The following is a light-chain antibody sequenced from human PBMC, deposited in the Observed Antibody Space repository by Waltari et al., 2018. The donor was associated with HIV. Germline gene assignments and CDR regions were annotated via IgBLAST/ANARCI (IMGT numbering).Light chain of an antibody. CDR1: SSDVGAYNY. Sequence: QSALAQPPSASGSAGQSVTISCTGTSSDVGAYNYVSWYQQHPGKSPKLIIYDVTKRPSGVPDRFSGSKSGNTASLTVSGLQGEDEADYYCSSYADSDTPVVFGGGTELTVL. J-gene: IGLJ2*01. CDR3: SSYADSDTPVV. V-gene: IGLV2-8*01. CDR2: DVT.